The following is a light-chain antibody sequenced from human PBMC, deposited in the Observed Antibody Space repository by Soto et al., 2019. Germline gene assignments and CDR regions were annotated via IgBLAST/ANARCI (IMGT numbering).Light chain of an antibody. CDR2: AAS. CDR1: QNIDTY. V-gene: IGKV1-39*01. CDR3: QQSSGIPYT. Sequence: DIQMTQSPASLSASVGDRVTVTCRASQNIDTYLNWYQQQPGKAPELLIYAASTLQSGVPSRFSGSGSGTDFTLTISSLQPEDFATYYCQQSSGIPYTFGQGTKAEIK. J-gene: IGKJ2*01.